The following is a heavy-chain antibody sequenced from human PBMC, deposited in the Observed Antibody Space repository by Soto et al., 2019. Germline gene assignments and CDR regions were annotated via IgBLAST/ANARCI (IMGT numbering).Heavy chain of an antibody. D-gene: IGHD2-2*01. J-gene: IGHJ6*02. CDR3: ARGEEGYCSSTSCYLHYYGMDV. Sequence: QVQLVQSGAEVKKPGASVKVSCKASGYTFTGYYMHWVRQAPGQGLDWMGWINPNSGGTNYAQKFQGRVTMTRDTSISTAYMELSRLRSDDTAVYYCARGEEGYCSSTSCYLHYYGMDVWGQGTTVTVSS. V-gene: IGHV1-2*02. CDR2: INPNSGGT. CDR1: GYTFTGYY.